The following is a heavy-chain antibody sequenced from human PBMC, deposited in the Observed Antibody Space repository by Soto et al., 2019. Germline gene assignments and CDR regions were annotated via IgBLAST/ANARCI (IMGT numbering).Heavy chain of an antibody. CDR3: ARQLGYCSSTSCYLNWFDP. Sequence: SETLSLTCTVSGDSISTDYWSWIRQSPGKGLEWIGSIYYSGSTYYNPSLKSRVTISVDTSKNQFSLKLSSVTAADTAVYYCARQLGYCSSTSCYLNWFDPWGQGTLVTVSS. V-gene: IGHV4-59*05. CDR2: IYYSGST. J-gene: IGHJ5*02. D-gene: IGHD2-2*01. CDR1: GDSISTDY.